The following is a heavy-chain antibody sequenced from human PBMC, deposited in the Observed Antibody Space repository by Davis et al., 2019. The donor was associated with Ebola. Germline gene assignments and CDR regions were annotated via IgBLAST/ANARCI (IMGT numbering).Heavy chain of an antibody. CDR2: INHSGST. V-gene: IGHV4-34*01. J-gene: IGHJ4*02. CDR1: GGSFSGYY. D-gene: IGHD2-8*01. CDR3: ARPMYPQRFDY. Sequence: GSLRLSCAVYGGSFSGYYWSWIRQPPGKGLEWIGEINHSGSTNYNPSLKSRVTISVDTSKNQFSLKLSSVTAADTAVYYCARPMYPQRFDYWGQGTLVTVSS.